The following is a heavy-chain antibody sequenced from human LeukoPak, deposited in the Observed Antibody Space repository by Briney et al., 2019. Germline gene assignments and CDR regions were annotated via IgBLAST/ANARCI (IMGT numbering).Heavy chain of an antibody. V-gene: IGHV4-39*07. J-gene: IGHJ5*02. D-gene: IGHD5-12*01. CDR2: IYYSGTT. CDR3: ARESRDSGYGSWFDP. Sequence: SETLSLTCTVSGGLISISTYYWGWIRQPPGKGLEWIGSIYYSGTTHYNPSLKSRVTISVDTSKNQFSLKLSSVTAADTAVYYCARESRDSGYGSWFDPWGQGTLVTVSS. CDR1: GGLISISTYY.